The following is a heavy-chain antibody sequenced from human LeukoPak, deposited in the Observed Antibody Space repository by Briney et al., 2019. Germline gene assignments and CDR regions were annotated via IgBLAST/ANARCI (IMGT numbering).Heavy chain of an antibody. V-gene: IGHV4-34*01. Sequence: SETLSLTCAVYGGSFSGYYWSWIRQPPGKGLEWIGEINHSGGTNYNPSLKSRVTISVDTSKNQFSLKLSSVTAADTAVYYCARGNYDFWSGYPNWFDPWAREPWSPSPQ. CDR2: INHSGGT. CDR1: GGSFSGYY. J-gene: IGHJ5*02. CDR3: ARGNYDFWSGYPNWFDP. D-gene: IGHD3-3*01.